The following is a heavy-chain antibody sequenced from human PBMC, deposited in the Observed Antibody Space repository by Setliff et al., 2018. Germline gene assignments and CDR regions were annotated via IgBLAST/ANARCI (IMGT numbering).Heavy chain of an antibody. Sequence: GASVKVSCKASGYSLSSYYMHWVRQAPGQGPEWMGIIHPGGGSSSSVQKFQGRVTMTRDTSTSTVYMELSSLTSEDTAIYYCARGGLAAAGRKGVFEHWGQGTLVTVS. D-gene: IGHD6-13*01. J-gene: IGHJ4*02. V-gene: IGHV1-46*01. CDR2: IHPGGGSS. CDR1: GYSLSSYY. CDR3: ARGGLAAAGRKGVFEH.